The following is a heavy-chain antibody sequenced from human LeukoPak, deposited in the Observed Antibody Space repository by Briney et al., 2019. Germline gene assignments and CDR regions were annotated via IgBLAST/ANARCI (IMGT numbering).Heavy chain of an antibody. D-gene: IGHD3-10*01. J-gene: IGHJ3*02. CDR2: IYTSGST. CDR1: GGSISSGSYY. V-gene: IGHV4-61*02. Sequence: SETLSLTCTVSGGSISSGSYYWSWIRQPAGKGLEWIGRIYTSGSTDYNPSLESRVTISVDTSKNQFSLKLSSVTAADTAVYYCAREYDVTMVRGGAFDIWGQGTMVTVSS. CDR3: AREYDVTMVRGGAFDI.